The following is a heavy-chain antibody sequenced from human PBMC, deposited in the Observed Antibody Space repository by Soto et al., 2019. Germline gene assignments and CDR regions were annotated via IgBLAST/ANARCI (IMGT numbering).Heavy chain of an antibody. D-gene: IGHD2-2*01. CDR1: GYNFISYW. V-gene: IGHV5-10-1*01. CDR3: ARMPTYYHYGMDF. CDR2: IDPSDSYT. Sequence: DSLRISWKASGYNFISYWITLVRQMPGKGLEYMGRIDPSDSYTYYSPSFQGHVTISADKSINTAYLQWDSLRASDTAIYYCARMPTYYHYGMDFWGPGATVTVSS. J-gene: IGHJ6*02.